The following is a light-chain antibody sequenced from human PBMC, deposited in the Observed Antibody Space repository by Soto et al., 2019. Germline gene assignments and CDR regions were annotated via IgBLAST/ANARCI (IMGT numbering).Light chain of an antibody. CDR3: SSHAVSNNYV. CDR2: EVS. J-gene: IGLJ1*01. Sequence: QSALTQPPSASGSPGQSVTISCTGTSSDGGGYNYISWYQQHPGKAPKLIIYEVSKRPSGVPDSFSGSKSGNTASLPVSGLQAEDEADYYCSSHAVSNNYVFGTGTKLTAL. V-gene: IGLV2-8*01. CDR1: SSDGGGYNY.